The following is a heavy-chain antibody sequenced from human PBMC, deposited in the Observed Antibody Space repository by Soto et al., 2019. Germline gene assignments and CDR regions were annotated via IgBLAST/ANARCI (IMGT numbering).Heavy chain of an antibody. CDR3: ARSHVGVVAAALDS. D-gene: IGHD2-15*01. V-gene: IGHV3-23*04. J-gene: IGHJ4*02. Sequence: EVQLVESGGISIQPGGSLTLSCEVSGFLFSGYAMTWVRQAPGKGLEWVSSITGGGDNIKYADSVRGRFTLSRDKSKNTLSLHMNILKDEDTAVYFCARSHVGVVAAALDSWGQGTLVTVSS. CDR2: ITGGGDNI. CDR1: GFLFSGYA.